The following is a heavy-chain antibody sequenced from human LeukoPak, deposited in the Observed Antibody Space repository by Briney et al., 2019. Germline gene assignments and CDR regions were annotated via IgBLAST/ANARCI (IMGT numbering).Heavy chain of an antibody. V-gene: IGHV4-59*01. J-gene: IGHJ3*02. D-gene: IGHD5-18*01. CDR3: ARSEYSYGADAFDI. CDR1: GGSISSYY. CDR2: IYYSGST. Sequence: SETLSLTCSVSGGSISSYYWSWIRQPPGKGLEWIGYIYYSGSTNYSPSLKSRVTISVDTSKNQFSLKLSSVTAADTAVYYCARSEYSYGADAFDIWGQGTMVTVSS.